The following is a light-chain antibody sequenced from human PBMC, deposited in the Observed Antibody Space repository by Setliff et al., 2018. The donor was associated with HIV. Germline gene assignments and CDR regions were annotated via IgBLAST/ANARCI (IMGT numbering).Light chain of an antibody. Sequence: SYELTQPPSVSVAPGKTARISCGGNNIAIKSAHWYQQKPGQAPVLVVYDDSDRPSGIPERFSGSNSENAATLTISRVEAGDEAAYYCQVWDGSDHYVFGAGTKVTVL. V-gene: IGLV3-21*03. J-gene: IGLJ1*01. CDR1: NIAIKS. CDR3: QVWDGSDHYV. CDR2: DDS.